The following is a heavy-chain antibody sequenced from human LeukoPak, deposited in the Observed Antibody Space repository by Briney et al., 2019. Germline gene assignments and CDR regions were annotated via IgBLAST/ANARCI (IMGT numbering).Heavy chain of an antibody. CDR3: ARADGDYGGNYGC. J-gene: IGHJ4*02. CDR1: VYTFTGYY. V-gene: IGHV1-2*02. D-gene: IGHD4-23*01. CDR2: INPNSGGI. Sequence: GASVKDSRKASVYTFTGYYIHWGRQAPGGRAEWMGWINPNSGGINYAQKFQVRVTMTRDTSISTAYMELSRLRSDDTAAYYCARADGDYGGNYGCWVQRTLVTVSS.